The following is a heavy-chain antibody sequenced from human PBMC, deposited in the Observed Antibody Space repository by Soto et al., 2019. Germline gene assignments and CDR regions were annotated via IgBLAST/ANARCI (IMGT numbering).Heavy chain of an antibody. CDR2: ISYDGSNK. D-gene: IGHD6-13*01. CDR3: AKDGRQQLVPGDY. J-gene: IGHJ4*02. V-gene: IGHV3-30*18. CDR1: GFTFSSYG. Sequence: SLRLSCAASGFTFSSYGMHWVRQAPGKGLEWVAVISYDGSNKYYADSVKGRFTISRDNSKNTLYLQMNSLRAEDTAVYYCAKDGRQQLVPGDYWGQGTLVTVSS.